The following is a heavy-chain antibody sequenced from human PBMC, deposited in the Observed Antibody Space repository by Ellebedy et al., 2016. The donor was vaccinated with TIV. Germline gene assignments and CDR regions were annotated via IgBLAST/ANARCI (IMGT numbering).Heavy chain of an antibody. D-gene: IGHD5/OR15-5a*01. CDR2: ISRSTTTI. V-gene: IGHV3-48*01. CDR1: GFTFSSYS. Sequence: GESLKISCAGSGFTFSSYSMNWVRQAPGKGLEWVAYISRSTTTIYYADSVRGRFTISRDNAKNSLYLQMNSLRAEDTAVYYCVKDPVYGVDYWGQGTLVTVSS. CDR3: VKDPVYGVDY. J-gene: IGHJ4*02.